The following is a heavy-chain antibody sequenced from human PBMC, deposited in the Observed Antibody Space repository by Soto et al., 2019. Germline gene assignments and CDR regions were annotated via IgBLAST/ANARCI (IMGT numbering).Heavy chain of an antibody. J-gene: IGHJ2*01. CDR2: IGPYNGNT. CDR3: ARCYCSVGSCYTWWHFDL. Sequence: QVQLVQSGAEVKKPGASVKVSCKASGYTFNNYGISWVRQAPGHGLEWMGWIGPYNGNTNHAQNFQGRVTMTTDTSTTTAYMELRSLRSDGTALYYCARCYCSVGSCYTWWHFDLWGRGTLVTASS. D-gene: IGHD2-15*01. CDR1: GYTFNNYG. V-gene: IGHV1-18*01.